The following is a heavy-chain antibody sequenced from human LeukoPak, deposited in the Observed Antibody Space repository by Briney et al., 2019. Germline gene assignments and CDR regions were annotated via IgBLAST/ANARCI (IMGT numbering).Heavy chain of an antibody. D-gene: IGHD4-11*01. V-gene: IGHV4-59*01. CDR2: IYYSGST. J-gene: IGHJ3*02. CDR1: GGSISSSY. CDR3: ARGPDYSTHYAFDI. Sequence: SETLSLTCTVSGGSISSSYWSWIRQPPGKRLEWIGYIYYSGSTNYNPSLKSRVTISVDTSKNQFSPKLSSVTAADTAVYYCARGPDYSTHYAFDIWGQGTMVTVSS.